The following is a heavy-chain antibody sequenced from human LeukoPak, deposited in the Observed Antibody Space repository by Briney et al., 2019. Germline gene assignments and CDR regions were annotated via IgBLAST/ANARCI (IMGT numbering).Heavy chain of an antibody. Sequence: SETLSLTCTVSSASISTYYWSWIRQPPGKGLEWIGYIYHSGPSNYNPSLKSRVAMSVDTSKNQFSLSLTSVTTADTAVYYCAKAAKFYYGSQTYYYFDYWGQGILVTVSS. D-gene: IGHD3-10*01. CDR1: SASISTYY. V-gene: IGHV4-59*01. CDR2: IYHSGPS. CDR3: AKAAKFYYGSQTYYYFDY. J-gene: IGHJ4*02.